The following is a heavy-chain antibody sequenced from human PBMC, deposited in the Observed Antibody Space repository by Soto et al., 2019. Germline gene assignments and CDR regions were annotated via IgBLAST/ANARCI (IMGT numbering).Heavy chain of an antibody. Sequence: QLQLQESGPGLVKPSETLSLTCTVSGGSISSSSYYWGGIRQPPGKGLEWIGSIYYSGSTYYNPSLKSRVTISVDTSKNQFSLKLSSVTAADTAVYYCARPRSSSSVSGWFDPWGQGTLVTVSS. CDR2: IYYSGST. J-gene: IGHJ5*02. CDR1: GGSISSSSYY. V-gene: IGHV4-39*01. D-gene: IGHD6-6*01. CDR3: ARPRSSSSVSGWFDP.